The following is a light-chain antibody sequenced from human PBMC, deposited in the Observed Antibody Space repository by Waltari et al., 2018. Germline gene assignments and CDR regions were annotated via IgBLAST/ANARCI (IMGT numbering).Light chain of an antibody. Sequence: IVMTQSPATLSMSPGERANLSCRASQSISTNLAWYQQRPGQAPRLLIYDTSTRATGIPVKFSGSGSGTEFTLTISDLQPEDFAVYYCQQYNNWPPLYTFGQGTKLDIK. CDR1: QSISTN. CDR3: QQYNNWPPLYT. CDR2: DTS. J-gene: IGKJ2*01. V-gene: IGKV3-15*01.